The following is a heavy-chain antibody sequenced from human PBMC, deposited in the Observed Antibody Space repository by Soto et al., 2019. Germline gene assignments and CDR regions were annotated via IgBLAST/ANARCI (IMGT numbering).Heavy chain of an antibody. Sequence: SETLSLTCTVSGDSISSATHYWNWIRQHPGKGLEWIGYIYYSGSTYYNPSLKSRVTISVDTSKNQFSLKLSSVTAADTAVYYCARGYDYYGMDVWGQGTTVTVSS. V-gene: IGHV4-31*03. CDR2: IYYSGST. CDR3: ARGYDYYGMDV. J-gene: IGHJ6*02. CDR1: GDSISSATHY.